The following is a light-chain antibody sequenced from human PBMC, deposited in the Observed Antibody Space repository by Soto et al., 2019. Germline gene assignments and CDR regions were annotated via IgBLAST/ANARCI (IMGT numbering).Light chain of an antibody. J-gene: IGKJ1*01. Sequence: DIQMTQSPSTLAASVVERVTITCRGTRTSNNCLAWYQQKPGTAPKLLIYKTSTLESGVPSRFSGSGSRTEFTLTISSLQPDDFAIYYCQQYNSFSTFGQGTKVDIK. CDR1: RTSNNC. CDR3: QQYNSFST. V-gene: IGKV1-5*03. CDR2: KTS.